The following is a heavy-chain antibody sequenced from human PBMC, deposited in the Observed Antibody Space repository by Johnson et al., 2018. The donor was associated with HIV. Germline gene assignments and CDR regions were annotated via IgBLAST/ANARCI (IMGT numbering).Heavy chain of an antibody. Sequence: VQLVESGGGVVQPGRSLRLSCAASGFAFSNYGMHWVRQAPGKGLEWVAVISFDGSHKYYTDSVKGLSTISRDNSNNTLYLHMNSLRPDDTGVYYCAKDNFMFLDNPVDAFDVWGQGTMVTFSS. CDR3: AKDNFMFLDNPVDAFDV. V-gene: IGHV3-30*18. J-gene: IGHJ3*01. CDR1: GFAFSNYG. D-gene: IGHD3/OR15-3a*01. CDR2: ISFDGSHK.